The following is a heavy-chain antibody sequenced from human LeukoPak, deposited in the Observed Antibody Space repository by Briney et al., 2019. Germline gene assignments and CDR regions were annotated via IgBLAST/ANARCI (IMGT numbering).Heavy chain of an antibody. CDR2: ISPNSGGT. CDR1: GYIFTNYY. D-gene: IGHD4-23*01. Sequence: GASVKVSCKASGYIFTNYYIQWLRQAPGQGLEWMGMISPNSGGTTYAQRFHGRFTVTRDTSTSSVHMELSSLTSEDTAVYYCAREEHGGLYDYWGQGTLVTVSS. CDR3: AREEHGGLYDY. J-gene: IGHJ4*02. V-gene: IGHV1-46*01.